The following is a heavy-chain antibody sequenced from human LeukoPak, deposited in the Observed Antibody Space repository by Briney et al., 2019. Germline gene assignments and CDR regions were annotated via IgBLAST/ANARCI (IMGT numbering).Heavy chain of an antibody. CDR1: GFTLEVYT. CDR3: AQWSRYFDY. J-gene: IGHJ4*02. V-gene: IGHV3-66*01. D-gene: IGHD1-26*01. Sequence: GGSLRLSCAASGFTLEVYTMHWVRQAPGKGLEWVSVIYSGGSTYYAASVKGRFTISRDNSKNTLYLQMNSLRAEDTALYFCAQWSRYFDYWGQGTLVTVSS. CDR2: IYSGGST.